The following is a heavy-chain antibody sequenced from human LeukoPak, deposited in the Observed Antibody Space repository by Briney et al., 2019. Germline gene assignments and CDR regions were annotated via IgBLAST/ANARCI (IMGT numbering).Heavy chain of an antibody. J-gene: IGHJ2*01. Sequence: SETLSLTCTVSGGSISNYYWSWIRQPPGKGLEWIGYIYYSGSTNYNPSLRSRVTISVDTSKNQFSLKLSSVTAADTAVYYCARVYYSSSYDYWYFDLWGRGTLVTVSS. CDR3: ARVYYSSSYDYWYFDL. CDR2: IYYSGST. CDR1: GGSISNYY. V-gene: IGHV4-59*01. D-gene: IGHD6-13*01.